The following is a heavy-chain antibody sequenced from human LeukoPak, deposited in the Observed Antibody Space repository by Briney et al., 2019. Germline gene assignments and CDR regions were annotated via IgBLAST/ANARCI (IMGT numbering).Heavy chain of an antibody. Sequence: GGSLRLSCAVSGITLSNYGMSWVRQAPGKGLEWVAGISGSGGGTVYADSVKGRFTISRDNPKNTLYLQMNSLRAEDTAVYFCAKRGVVIRVVLVGFHKEAYYFDSWGQGALVTVSS. CDR2: ISGSGGGT. J-gene: IGHJ4*02. CDR3: AKRGVVIRVVLVGFHKEAYYFDS. V-gene: IGHV3-23*01. CDR1: GITLSNYG. D-gene: IGHD3-10*01.